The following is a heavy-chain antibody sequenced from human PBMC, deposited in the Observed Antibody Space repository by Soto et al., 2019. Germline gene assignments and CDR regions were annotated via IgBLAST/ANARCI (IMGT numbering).Heavy chain of an antibody. CDR2: IGTAGDT. Sequence: GGSLRLSCAASGFTFSSYDMHWVRQATGKGLEWVSAIGTAGDTYYPGSVKGRFTISRENAKNSLYLQMNSLRAEDTAVYYCARDPGGYNWNFGFDPWGQGTLVTVSS. CDR3: ARDPGGYNWNFGFDP. D-gene: IGHD1-7*01. J-gene: IGHJ5*02. V-gene: IGHV3-13*01. CDR1: GFTFSSYD.